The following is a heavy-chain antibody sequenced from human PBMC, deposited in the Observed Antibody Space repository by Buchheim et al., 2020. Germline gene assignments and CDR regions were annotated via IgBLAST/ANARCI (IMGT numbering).Heavy chain of an antibody. CDR3: ASLTEYSSSWGYNWFDP. J-gene: IGHJ5*02. Sequence: EVQLVQSGAEVKKPGESLRISCKGSGYSFTSYWISWVRQMPGKGLEWMGRIDPSDSYTNYSPSFQGHVTISADQSISTAYLQWSSLKASDTAMYYCASLTEYSSSWGYNWFDPWGQGTL. D-gene: IGHD6-13*01. CDR1: GYSFTSYW. CDR2: IDPSDSYT. V-gene: IGHV5-10-1*01.